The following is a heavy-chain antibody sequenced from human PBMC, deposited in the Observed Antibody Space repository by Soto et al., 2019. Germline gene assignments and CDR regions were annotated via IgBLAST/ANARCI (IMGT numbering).Heavy chain of an antibody. CDR2: ISSSSSTI. Sequence: EVQLVESGGGLVQPGGSLRLSCAASGFTFSSYSMNWVRQAPGKGLEWVSYISSSSSTIYYADSVKGRFTISRDNAKNSLYLQMHSLRDEDTAVYYCARESRFLEWLSLNWFDPWVQGTLVTVSS. D-gene: IGHD3-3*01. CDR1: GFTFSSYS. CDR3: ARESRFLEWLSLNWFDP. V-gene: IGHV3-48*02. J-gene: IGHJ5*02.